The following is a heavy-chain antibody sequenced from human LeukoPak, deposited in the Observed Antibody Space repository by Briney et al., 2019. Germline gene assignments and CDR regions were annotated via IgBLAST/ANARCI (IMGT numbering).Heavy chain of an antibody. D-gene: IGHD6-6*01. CDR1: GYTFTGYY. Sequence: ASVKLSFKASGYTFTGYYMHWVRQAPGQGLEWMGWINPNSSGTNYAQKFQGRVTMTSDTSISTAYMELSRLRSDDTAVYYCARDRVKQLMPHWFEPWGPGKLGSVSS. CDR3: ARDRVKQLMPHWFEP. V-gene: IGHV1-2*02. CDR2: INPNSSGT. J-gene: IGHJ5*02.